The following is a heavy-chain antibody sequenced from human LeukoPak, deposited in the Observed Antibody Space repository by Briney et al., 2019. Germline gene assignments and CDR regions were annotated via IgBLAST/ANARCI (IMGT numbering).Heavy chain of an antibody. V-gene: IGHV3-30-3*01. J-gene: IGHJ3*02. D-gene: IGHD2-2*01. CDR2: ISYDGSNK. CDR3: ARGAGIVVVPAAI. Sequence: PGRSLRLSCAASGFTFSSYAMHWVRQAPGKGLEWVAVISYDGSNKYYADSVKGRFTISRDNSKNTLYLQMNSLRAEDTAVYYCARGAGIVVVPAAIWGQGTMVTVSS. CDR1: GFTFSSYA.